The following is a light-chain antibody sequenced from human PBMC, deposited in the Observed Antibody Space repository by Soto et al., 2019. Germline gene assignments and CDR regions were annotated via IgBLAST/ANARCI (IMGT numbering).Light chain of an antibody. J-gene: IGKJ2*01. V-gene: IGKV4-1*01. CDR2: WAS. CDR1: QSVLYTSNNKNY. Sequence: IVMTQSPDSLAVSLGERATINCKSSQSVLYTSNNKNYLSWYQQKPGQPPKLLIYWASTRESGVPDRFSGSGSGTDFTLTISSLQAEDVAVYYCLQYYRTPYTFGQGTKLEIK. CDR3: LQYYRTPYT.